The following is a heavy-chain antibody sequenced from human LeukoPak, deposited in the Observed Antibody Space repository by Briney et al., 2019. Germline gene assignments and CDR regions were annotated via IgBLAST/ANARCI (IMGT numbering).Heavy chain of an antibody. CDR3: ARAWDYYDSSGYYGRDAFDI. Sequence: SETLSLTCAVSGGSISSSNWCSWVRQPPGKGLEWIGEIYHSGSTNYNPSLKSRVTISVDTSKNQFSLKLSSVTAADTAVYYCARAWDYYDSSGYYGRDAFDIWGQGTMVTVSS. J-gene: IGHJ3*02. CDR1: GGSISSSNW. CDR2: IYHSGST. V-gene: IGHV4-4*02. D-gene: IGHD3-22*01.